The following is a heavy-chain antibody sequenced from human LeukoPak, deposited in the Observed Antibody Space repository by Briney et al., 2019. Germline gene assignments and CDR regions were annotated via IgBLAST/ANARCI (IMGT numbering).Heavy chain of an antibody. CDR2: INDRGRT. V-gene: IGHV4-34*01. D-gene: IGHD4-23*01. Sequence: SETLSLTCAVHGGSFSGSHWNWIRQSPEKGLEWIGEINDRGRTNYNPSLKSRVTLSVDTSKKQFSLKLSSVTAADTAVYFCARDPTTVVTLPHYFDFWGQGTQVTVSS. CDR3: ARDPTTVVTLPHYFDF. J-gene: IGHJ4*02. CDR1: GGSFSGSH.